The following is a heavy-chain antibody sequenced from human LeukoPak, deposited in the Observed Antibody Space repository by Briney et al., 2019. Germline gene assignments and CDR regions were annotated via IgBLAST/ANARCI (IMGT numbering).Heavy chain of an antibody. J-gene: IGHJ4*02. Sequence: GGSLRLSCAASGFTFSSYEMNWVRQAPGKGLELVSYISSSGSTIYYADSVKGRFTISRDNAKNSLYLQMNSLRAEDTAVYYCARESLVGATDYWGQGTLVTVSS. CDR1: GFTFSSYE. V-gene: IGHV3-48*03. D-gene: IGHD1-26*01. CDR3: ARESLVGATDY. CDR2: ISSSGSTI.